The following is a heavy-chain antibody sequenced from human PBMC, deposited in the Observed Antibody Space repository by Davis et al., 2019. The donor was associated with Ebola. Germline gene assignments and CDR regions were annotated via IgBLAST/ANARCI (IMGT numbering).Heavy chain of an antibody. CDR2: IKSKTDGGTT. D-gene: IGHD6-19*01. J-gene: IGHJ4*02. CDR3: TTRSFAVAGVDY. V-gene: IGHV3-15*01. CDR1: GFTFSNAW. Sequence: GESLKISCAASGFTFSNAWMSWVRQAPGKGLEWVGRIKSKTDGGTTDYAAPVKGRFTIPRDDSKNTLYLQMNSLKTEDTAVYYCTTRSFAVAGVDYWGQGTLVTVSS.